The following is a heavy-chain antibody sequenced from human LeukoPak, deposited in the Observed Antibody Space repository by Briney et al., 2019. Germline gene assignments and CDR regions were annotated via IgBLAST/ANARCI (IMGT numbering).Heavy chain of an antibody. CDR3: AKKDCSTTSCYKAFDS. Sequence: GGSLRLSCAASGFIFSNYAMSWVRQAPGKGLEWVSVISTTGGSTDNADSVKGRFTISRDNSKSTLYLQMNSLRAEDTAVYYCAKKDCSTTSCYKAFDSWGQGTLVTVSS. D-gene: IGHD2-2*02. J-gene: IGHJ4*02. V-gene: IGHV3-23*01. CDR1: GFIFSNYA. CDR2: ISTTGGST.